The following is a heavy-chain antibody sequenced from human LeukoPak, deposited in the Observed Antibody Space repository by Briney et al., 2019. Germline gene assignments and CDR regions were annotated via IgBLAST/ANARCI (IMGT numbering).Heavy chain of an antibody. Sequence: PSETLSLTCNISGGSISNYYWSWLRQPPGKGLEFLGYRYYSGSTDYNPSLKSRVTISVDTSKNQISLMLTSVTAADTAVYYCARQSIAARRAFDMWGQGTMVTVSS. J-gene: IGHJ3*02. D-gene: IGHD6-6*01. V-gene: IGHV4-59*08. CDR3: ARQSIAARRAFDM. CDR1: GGSISNYY. CDR2: RYYSGST.